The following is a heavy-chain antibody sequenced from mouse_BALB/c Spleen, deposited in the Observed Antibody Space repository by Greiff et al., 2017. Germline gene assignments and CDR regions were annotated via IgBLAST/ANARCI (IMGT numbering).Heavy chain of an antibody. D-gene: IGHD2-1*01. CDR1: GFDFSRYW. CDR3: ARYGNYRWFAY. J-gene: IGHJ3*01. Sequence: EVKVVESGGGLVQPGGSLKLSCAASGFDFSRYWMSWVRQAPGKGLEWIGEINPDSSTINYTPSLKDKFIISRDNAKNTLYLQMSKVRSEDTALYYCARYGNYRWFAYWGQGTLVTVSA. V-gene: IGHV4-1*02. CDR2: INPDSSTI.